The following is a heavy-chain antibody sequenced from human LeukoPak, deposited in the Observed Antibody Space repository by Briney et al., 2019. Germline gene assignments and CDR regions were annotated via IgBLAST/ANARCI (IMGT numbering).Heavy chain of an antibody. CDR2: ILGSGSYT. D-gene: IGHD3-10*01. Sequence: GGTLRLSCAASGFTFSTYAMSWVRQAPGKGLEWVSAILGSGSYTYYADSVKGRFTVYRDNSKNIVNLQMNGLRTEDTAVYYCAKDGSAAYDEFDYWGQGILVTVSS. J-gene: IGHJ4*02. CDR1: GFTFSTYA. CDR3: AKDGSAAYDEFDY. V-gene: IGHV3-23*01.